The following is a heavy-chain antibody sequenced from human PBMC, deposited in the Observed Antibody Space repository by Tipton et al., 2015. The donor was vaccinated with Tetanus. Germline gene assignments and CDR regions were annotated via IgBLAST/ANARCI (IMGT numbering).Heavy chain of an antibody. V-gene: IGHV1-8*01. D-gene: IGHD2-15*01. CDR1: GYTFTSYD. CDR3: ARVRDCSGGSCPDD. CDR2: VNPNTGDT. Sequence: QVQLVQSGPEVKKPGASVKVSCKASGYTFTSYDINWVRQATGQGFEWMGWVNPNTGDTGYAEKFQGRVTITRNTSINTVYMELSSLRSEDTAVYYCARVRDCSGGSCPDDWGQGTLVTVSS. J-gene: IGHJ4*02.